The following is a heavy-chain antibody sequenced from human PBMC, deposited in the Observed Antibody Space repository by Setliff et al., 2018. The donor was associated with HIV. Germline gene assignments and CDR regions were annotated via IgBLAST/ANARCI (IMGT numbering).Heavy chain of an antibody. CDR1: GSTFNSYA. Sequence: PGGSLRLSCAASGSTFNSYAMSWVRQAPGKGLEWVSAISGGADSTYYADSVRGRFTISRDNSKNTLFLQVNSLRAEDTAVYYCAKTNSGWHYFDDWGQGILVTVSS. V-gene: IGHV3-23*01. CDR3: AKTNSGWHYFDD. J-gene: IGHJ4*02. CDR2: ISGGADST. D-gene: IGHD6-19*01.